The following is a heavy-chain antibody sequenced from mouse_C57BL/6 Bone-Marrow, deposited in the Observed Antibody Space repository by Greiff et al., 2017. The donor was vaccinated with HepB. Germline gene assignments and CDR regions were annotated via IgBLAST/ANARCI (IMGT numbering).Heavy chain of an antibody. CDR3: PRGNGGDY. CDR1: GYAFTNYL. CDR2: INPGSGGT. V-gene: IGHV1-54*01. J-gene: IGHJ2*01. Sequence: QVQLKESGAELVRPGTSVKVSCKASGYAFTNYLIEWVKQRPGQGLEWIGVINPGSGGTNYNEKFKGKATLTADKSSSTAYMQLSSLTSEDSAVYFYPRGNGGDYWGQCTTRTVSS.